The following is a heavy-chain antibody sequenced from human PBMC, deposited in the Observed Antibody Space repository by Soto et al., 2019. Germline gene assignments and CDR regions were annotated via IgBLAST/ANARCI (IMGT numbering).Heavy chain of an antibody. CDR3: AKALLPSLNFFYYKDV. CDR2: LGGNGFTT. CDR1: GFTFGSYA. J-gene: IGHJ6*03. D-gene: IGHD2-2*01. Sequence: EVQLLESGGGLVQPGGSLRLSCVVSGFTFGSYAMSWVRQAPEKGPEWVAILGGNGFTTYYADSVKGRFTTSGDKSKSTLFLQMNSLRADDTGVYYCAKALLPSLNFFYYKDVWGRGTGVTLSS. V-gene: IGHV3-23*01.